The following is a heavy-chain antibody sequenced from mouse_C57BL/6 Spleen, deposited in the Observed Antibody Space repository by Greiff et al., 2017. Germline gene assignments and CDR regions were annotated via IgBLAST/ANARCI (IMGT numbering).Heavy chain of an antibody. D-gene: IGHD1-1*01. CDR2: ISYDGSN. CDR3: AREGTVVDY. CDR1: GYSITSGYY. J-gene: IGHJ2*01. V-gene: IGHV3-6*01. Sequence: EVQLQQSGPGLVKPSQSLSLTCPVTGYSITSGYYWNWIRQFPGNKLEWMGYISYDGSNNYNPSLKNRISITRDTSKNQFFLKLNSVTTEDTATYDCAREGTVVDYWGQGTTLTVSS.